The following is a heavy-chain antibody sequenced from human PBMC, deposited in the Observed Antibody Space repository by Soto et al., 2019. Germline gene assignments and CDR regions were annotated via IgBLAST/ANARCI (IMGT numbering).Heavy chain of an antibody. D-gene: IGHD6-6*01. CDR1: GGSISSSNW. V-gene: IGHV4-4*02. Sequence: SETLSLTCAVSGGSISSSNWWSWVRQPPGKGLEWIGEIYHSGSTNYNPSLKSRVTISVDKSKNQFSLKLSSVTAADTAVYYCPSPSIAAWLDPWGEGTLVTVSS. CDR3: PSPSIAAWLDP. CDR2: IYHSGST. J-gene: IGHJ5*02.